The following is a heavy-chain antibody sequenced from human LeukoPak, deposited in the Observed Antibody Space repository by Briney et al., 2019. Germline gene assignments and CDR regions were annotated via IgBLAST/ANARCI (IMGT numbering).Heavy chain of an antibody. D-gene: IGHD2-15*01. CDR3: ARVPSGGPFDY. Sequence: ASVKVSCKASGYSFASYGISWVRQAPGQGLEWMGWISAYNGNTNYAQRLQGRVTMTTDTSTSTAYMELRSLTSDDTAVYFCARVPSGGPFDYWGQGTLVTVSS. V-gene: IGHV1-18*01. J-gene: IGHJ4*02. CDR1: GYSFASYG. CDR2: ISAYNGNT.